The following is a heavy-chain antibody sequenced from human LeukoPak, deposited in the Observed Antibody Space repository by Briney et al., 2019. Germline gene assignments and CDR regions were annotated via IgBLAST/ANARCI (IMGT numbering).Heavy chain of an antibody. V-gene: IGHV3-74*03. Sequence: GGSLRLSCAASGFTFSNYWVHWVRQAPGKGLVWVSRINRDGTITKYADSVKGRFTVYRDNAKNTLNLQMNSLRAEDTAVYYCARDKKSGESSEIDYWGQGTLVTVSS. CDR2: INRDGTIT. D-gene: IGHD3-10*01. CDR3: ARDKKSGESSEIDY. J-gene: IGHJ4*02. CDR1: GFTFSNYW.